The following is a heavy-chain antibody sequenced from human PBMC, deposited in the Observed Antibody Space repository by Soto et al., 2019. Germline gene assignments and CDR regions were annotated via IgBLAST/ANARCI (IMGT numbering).Heavy chain of an antibody. CDR1: GGSIIRYY. CDR3: ARGPDAFDI. J-gene: IGHJ3*02. V-gene: IGHV4-59*01. CDR2: TYYSGST. Sequence: SETLSLTCTVSGGSIIRYYWSWIRQPPGKGLEWIGYTYYSGSTNYNPSLKSRVTISVDTSKNQFSLKLSSVTAADTAVYYCARGPDAFDIWGQGTMVTVSS.